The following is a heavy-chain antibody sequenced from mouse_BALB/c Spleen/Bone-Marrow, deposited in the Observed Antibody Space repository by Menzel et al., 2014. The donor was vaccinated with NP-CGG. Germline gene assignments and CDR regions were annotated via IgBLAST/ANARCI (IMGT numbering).Heavy chain of an antibody. CDR3: ARGTTVYYFDY. J-gene: IGHJ2*01. CDR2: IYPGSGGT. D-gene: IGHD1-1*01. Sequence: VQGVESGAELVRPGTSVKVSCKASGYAFTNYLIEWVKQRPGQGLEWIGVIYPGSGGTNYNEKFRDKATLTADKSSSTAYMQLSSLTSDDSAVYFCARGTTVYYFDYWGQGTTLTVSP. CDR1: GYAFTNYL. V-gene: IGHV1-54*01.